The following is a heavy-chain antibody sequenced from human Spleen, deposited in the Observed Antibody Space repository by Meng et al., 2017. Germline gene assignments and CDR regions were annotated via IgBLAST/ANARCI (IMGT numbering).Heavy chain of an antibody. D-gene: IGHD5-24*01. CDR3: ARVTVHGWIQWTFDY. Sequence: GSLRLSCGVSGYSISSVYYWGWIRQAPGKGLEWIGSIYHSGSTFYTPSLKSRLTISVDTSKNQFSLKLSSVTAADTAVYYCARVTVHGWIQWTFDYWGQGTLVTVSS. CDR2: IYHSGST. V-gene: IGHV4-38-2*01. CDR1: GYSISSVYY. J-gene: IGHJ4*02.